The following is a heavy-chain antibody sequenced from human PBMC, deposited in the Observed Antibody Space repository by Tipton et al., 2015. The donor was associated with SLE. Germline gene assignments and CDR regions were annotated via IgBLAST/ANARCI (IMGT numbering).Heavy chain of an antibody. CDR1: GASISSHY. V-gene: IGHV4-59*11. CDR2: IYNNGNT. Sequence: LRLSCTVSGASISSHYWNWIRQPPGKGLEWIGNIYNNGNTNYNPSPKSRVTISVDTSRNQFFLKLSSVTAADTALYYCARAKRSSTTWGYWFDPWGQGTLATVSS. D-gene: IGHD2-2*01. CDR3: ARAKRSSTTWGYWFDP. J-gene: IGHJ5*02.